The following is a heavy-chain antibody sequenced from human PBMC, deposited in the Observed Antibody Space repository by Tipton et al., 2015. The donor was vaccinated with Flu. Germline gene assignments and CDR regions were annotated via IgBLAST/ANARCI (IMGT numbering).Heavy chain of an antibody. CDR3: ARERYSSGWLEYFQN. D-gene: IGHD6-19*01. CDR1: GGSISTSY. Sequence: TLSLTCTVSGGSISTSYWSWIRQPAGQGLEWIGRIYSGGSTNYNPSLKRRVTMSIDSSKNQLSLKMTSVTAADTALYFCARERYSSGWLEYFQNWGQGNLVTVSS. V-gene: IGHV4-4*07. CDR2: IYSGGST. J-gene: IGHJ1*01.